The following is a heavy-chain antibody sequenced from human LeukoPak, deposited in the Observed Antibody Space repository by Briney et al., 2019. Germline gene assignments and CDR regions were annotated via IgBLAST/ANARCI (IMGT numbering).Heavy chain of an antibody. J-gene: IGHJ6*03. CDR3: AREGSSSWYDTAMVTGYYYYYMDV. CDR2: INWGAGST. D-gene: IGHD5-18*01. V-gene: IGHV3-20*04. CDR1: GFSFGDYG. Sequence: GGSLSLSCAASGFSFGDYGMNWVRQAPGKGLDWVAGINWGAGSTAYADSVKGRFTISRDNAKNSLYLQMNGLRAEDTAVYYCAREGSSSWYDTAMVTGYYYYYMDVWGKGTTVTVSS.